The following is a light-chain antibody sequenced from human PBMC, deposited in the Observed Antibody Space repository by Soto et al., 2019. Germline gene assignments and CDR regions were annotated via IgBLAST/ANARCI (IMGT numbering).Light chain of an antibody. Sequence: DIQRTQSPSILSASVGDSVTITCRASQTIDSWVACYQQKPGKAPKLLVYDATSLESGVSSRFSGSGYGTDFTLSINNLQPDDFATYYCQQYNRLITFGQGTRLEIK. V-gene: IGKV1-5*01. CDR3: QQYNRLIT. J-gene: IGKJ5*01. CDR2: DAT. CDR1: QTIDSW.